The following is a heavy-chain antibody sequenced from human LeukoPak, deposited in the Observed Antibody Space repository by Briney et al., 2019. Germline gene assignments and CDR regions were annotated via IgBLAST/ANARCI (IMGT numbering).Heavy chain of an antibody. CDR1: GFTFSSYG. CDR2: IWYDGSNK. J-gene: IGHJ5*02. Sequence: AGGSLRLSCAASGFTFSSYGMHWVRQAPGKGLEWVAVIWYDGSNKYYADSVKGRFTISRDNSKNTLYLQMNSLRAEDTAVYYCARDSGITMIVASNWFDPWGQGTLVTVSS. D-gene: IGHD3-22*01. V-gene: IGHV3-33*01. CDR3: ARDSGITMIVASNWFDP.